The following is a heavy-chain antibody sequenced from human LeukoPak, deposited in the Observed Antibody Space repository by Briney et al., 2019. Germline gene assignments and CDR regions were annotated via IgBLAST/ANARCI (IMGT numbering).Heavy chain of an antibody. CDR3: ARGEDIVVVPAAILGDY. CDR2: ISAYNGNT. D-gene: IGHD2-2*02. V-gene: IGHV1-18*01. Sequence: ASVKVSCRASGYTFTSYGISWVRQAPGQGLEWMGWISAYNGNTNYAQKLQGRVTMTTDTSTSTAYMELRSLRSDDTAVYYCARGEDIVVVPAAILGDYWGQGTLVTVSS. CDR1: GYTFTSYG. J-gene: IGHJ4*02.